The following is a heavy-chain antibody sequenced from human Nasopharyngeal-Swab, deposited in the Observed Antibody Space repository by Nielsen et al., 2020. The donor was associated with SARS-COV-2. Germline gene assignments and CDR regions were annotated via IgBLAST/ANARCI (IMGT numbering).Heavy chain of an antibody. J-gene: IGHJ4*02. CDR1: GGTFSSYA. V-gene: IGHV1-69*13. Sequence: SVKVSCKASGGTFSSYAISWVRQAPGQGLEWMGGITPIFGTANYAQKFQGRVTITADESTSTAYMELSSLRSEDTAVYYCARVSRITGTTFFDYWGQGTLVTVSS. CDR2: ITPIFGTA. CDR3: ARVSRITGTTFFDY. D-gene: IGHD1-7*01.